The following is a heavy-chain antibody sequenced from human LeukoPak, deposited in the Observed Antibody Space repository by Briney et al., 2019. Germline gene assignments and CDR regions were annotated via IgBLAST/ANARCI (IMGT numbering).Heavy chain of an antibody. CDR3: AKSQSGWYSFDY. Sequence: GGSLRLSCAASGFTFSSYAMSWVRQAPGKGLEWVSAISGSGGSTYYADSVKGRFTISRVSSKNTLYLQMNSLRAEDTAVYYCAKSQSGWYSFDYWGQGALVTVSS. CDR1: GFTFSSYA. D-gene: IGHD6-19*01. J-gene: IGHJ4*02. V-gene: IGHV3-23*01. CDR2: ISGSGGST.